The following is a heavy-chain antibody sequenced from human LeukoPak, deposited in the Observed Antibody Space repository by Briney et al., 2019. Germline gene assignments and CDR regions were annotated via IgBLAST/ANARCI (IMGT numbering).Heavy chain of an antibody. CDR1: GGSISSGSYY. D-gene: IGHD3-9*01. J-gene: IGHJ3*02. V-gene: IGHV4-39*07. CDR2: IYHSGST. CDR3: ARASGGYDILTPIDI. Sequence: SETLSLTCTVSGGSISSGSYYWGWIRQPPGKGLEWIGSIYHSGSTYYNPSLKSRVTISVDTSKNQFSLKLSSVTAADTAVYYCARASGGYDILTPIDIWGQGTMVTVSS.